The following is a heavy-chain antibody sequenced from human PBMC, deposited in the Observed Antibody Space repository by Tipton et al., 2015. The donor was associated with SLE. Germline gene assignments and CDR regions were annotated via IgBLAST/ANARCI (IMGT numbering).Heavy chain of an antibody. V-gene: IGHV4-31*03. D-gene: IGHD2-21*02. CDR1: GGSISGDGYY. Sequence: TLSLTCTVSGGSISGDGYYWTWIRQHPGKGLEWIGYIYYTGTTFYNPSLKSRVTMSVDTSKNQFSLKLSSVTAADTAVYYCARRRGSANWYSRYGMDVWGQGTTVTVSS. J-gene: IGHJ6*02. CDR3: ARRRGSANWYSRYGMDV. CDR2: IYYTGTT.